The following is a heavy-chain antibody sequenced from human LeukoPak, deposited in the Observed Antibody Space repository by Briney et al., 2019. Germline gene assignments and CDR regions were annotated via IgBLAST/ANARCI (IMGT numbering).Heavy chain of an antibody. V-gene: IGHV3-33*01. CDR1: GSTFSSYG. CDR3: ARDRGQQIDY. D-gene: IGHD3-10*01. CDR2: IWYDGSNK. Sequence: PGRSLRLSCAASGSTFSSYGMHWVRQAPGKGLEWVAVIWYDGSNKYYADSVKGRFTISRDNSKNTLYLQMNSLRAEDTAVYYCARDRGQQIDYWGQGTLVTVSS. J-gene: IGHJ4*02.